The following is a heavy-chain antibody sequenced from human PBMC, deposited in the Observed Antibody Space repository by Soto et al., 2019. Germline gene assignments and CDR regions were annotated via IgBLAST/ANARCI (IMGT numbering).Heavy chain of an antibody. D-gene: IGHD3-9*01. CDR3: AREILTGYYPAGWFDP. Sequence: PSETLSLTCTVSGGSISSSTYYWGWIRQPPGKGLEWIGSIYFRGSTYYNPPLKSRVTVSVDTSKKQFSLKLTSVTAADTAVYYCAREILTGYYPAGWFDPWGQGTLVTVSS. V-gene: IGHV4-39*02. J-gene: IGHJ5*02. CDR1: GGSISSSTYY. CDR2: IYFRGST.